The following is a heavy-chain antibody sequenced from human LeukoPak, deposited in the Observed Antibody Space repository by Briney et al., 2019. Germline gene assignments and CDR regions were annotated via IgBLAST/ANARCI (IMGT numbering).Heavy chain of an antibody. CDR2: IYYSGST. V-gene: IGHV4-59*01. CDR1: GGSISSYY. CDR3: ARDLSVLTGYSYDV. J-gene: IGHJ4*02. Sequence: PSETLSLTCTVSGGSISSYYWSWIRKPPGKGLEWIGYIYYSGSTNYNPSLKSRVTISVDTSKNQFSLKLSSVTAADTAVYYCARDLSVLTGYSYDVWGQGTLVTVSS. D-gene: IGHD5-18*01.